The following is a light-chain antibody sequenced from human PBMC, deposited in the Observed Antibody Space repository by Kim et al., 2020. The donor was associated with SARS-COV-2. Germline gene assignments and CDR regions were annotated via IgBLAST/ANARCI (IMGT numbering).Light chain of an antibody. V-gene: IGLV1-44*01. CDR2: VDH. CDR3: AAGDESLGGVV. Sequence: GQRVAISGYGSASNSGVNAVGWYQQFPGTAPRLIIYVDHQRSSGVPDRFSASKSGTSASLAIGGIQSEDEAEYLCAAGDESLGGVVFGGWTKLTVL. J-gene: IGLJ2*01. CDR1: ASNSGVNA.